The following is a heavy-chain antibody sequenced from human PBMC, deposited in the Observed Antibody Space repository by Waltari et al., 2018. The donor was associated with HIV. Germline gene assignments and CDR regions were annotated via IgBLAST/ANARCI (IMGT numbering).Heavy chain of an antibody. J-gene: IGHJ6*02. CDR3: ARGSWGSGMDV. V-gene: IGHV4-34*01. D-gene: IGHD7-27*01. CDR2: INHSGSI. CDR1: DGSFSGYY. Sequence: GAGLLKPSETLSLTCAVYDGSFSGYYWSWIRQPPGKGLECIGEINHSGSINCNPSLKSRVIISLDRYKNQFSLKLTSVTAADTALYYCARGSWGSGMDVWGLGTTVIVSS.